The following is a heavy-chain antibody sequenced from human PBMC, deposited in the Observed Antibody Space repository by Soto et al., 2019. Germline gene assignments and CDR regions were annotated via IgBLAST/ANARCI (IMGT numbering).Heavy chain of an antibody. CDR2: ISGSGGST. CDR3: AKVRVGCSSTSCYGFDY. D-gene: IGHD2-2*01. J-gene: IGHJ4*02. V-gene: IGHV3-23*01. Sequence: EVQLLESGGGLVQPGGSLRLSCAASGFTFSSYAMSWVRQAPGRGLEWVSAISGSGGSTYYANSVKGRFTISRDNSKNTLYLQMTGLRAEDTAVYYCAKVRVGCSSTSCYGFDYWGQETLVTVSS. CDR1: GFTFSSYA.